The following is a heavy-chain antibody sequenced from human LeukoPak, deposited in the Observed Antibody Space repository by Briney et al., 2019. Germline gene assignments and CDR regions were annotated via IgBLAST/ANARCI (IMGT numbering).Heavy chain of an antibody. CDR3: AKMPTPSGYGLATFDY. Sequence: GSLRLSSAASGFTFSSYAMSWVRQAPGKGLEWVSAISGSGGSTYYADSVKGRFTISRDNSKNTLYLQMNSLRAEDTAVYYCAKMPTPSGYGLATFDYWGQGTLVTVSS. V-gene: IGHV3-23*01. J-gene: IGHJ4*02. CDR1: GFTFSSYA. D-gene: IGHD5-12*01. CDR2: ISGSGGST.